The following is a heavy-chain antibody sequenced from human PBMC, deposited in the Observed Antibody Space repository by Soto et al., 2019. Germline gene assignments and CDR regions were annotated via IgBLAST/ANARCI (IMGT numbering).Heavy chain of an antibody. CDR3: APFDY. CDR1: GFTFNNYG. J-gene: IGHJ4*02. Sequence: GGSLRLSCAASGFTFNNYGMHWVRQAPGKGLEWVAAISNDGSDKYYADSVKGRLTISRDNSKNTLYLQMNSLRAEDTAVYYCAPFDYWGQGTLVTVSS. CDR2: ISNDGSDK. V-gene: IGHV3-30*03.